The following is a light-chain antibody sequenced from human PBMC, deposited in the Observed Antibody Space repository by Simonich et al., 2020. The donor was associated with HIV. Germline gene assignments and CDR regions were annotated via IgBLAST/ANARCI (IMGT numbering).Light chain of an antibody. CDR3: QSFDSSTWV. CDR1: SGSIASNY. J-gene: IGLJ3*02. CDR2: EDN. V-gene: IGLV6-57*03. Sequence: NFMLTQPHSVSESPGKTVTISCPPSSGSIASNYVQWYQQRPGRAPTTVIYEDNQRPSGVPDRFSGSIDSSSNSASLTISGLKTEDEADYYCQSFDSSTWVFGGGTKLTVL.